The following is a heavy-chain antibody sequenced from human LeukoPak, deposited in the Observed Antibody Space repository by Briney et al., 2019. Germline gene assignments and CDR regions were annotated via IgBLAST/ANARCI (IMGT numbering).Heavy chain of an antibody. J-gene: IGHJ3*02. CDR2: INPNSGGT. V-gene: IGHV1-2*06. CDR1: GYTFTSYG. CDR3: ARWRGLPSAFDI. Sequence: ASVKVSCKASGYTFTSYGISWVRQAPGQGLEWMGRINPNSGGTNYAQKFQGRVTMTRDTSISTAYMELSRLRSDDTAVYYCARWRGLPSAFDIWGQGTMVTVSS. D-gene: IGHD3-3*01.